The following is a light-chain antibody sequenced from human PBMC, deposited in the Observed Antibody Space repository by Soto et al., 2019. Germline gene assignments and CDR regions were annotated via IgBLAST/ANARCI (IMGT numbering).Light chain of an antibody. Sequence: QSALTQPASVSGSPGQSITISCTGTSSDVGGYNYVSWYQQHPGKAPKLMIYDVSNRPSGVSNRFSGSKSGNTASLTISGLQAEDEADYYCSSYTSGSTPLFVFGNGTKVTVL. CDR3: SSYTSGSTPLFV. V-gene: IGLV2-14*01. J-gene: IGLJ1*01. CDR1: SSDVGGYNY. CDR2: DVS.